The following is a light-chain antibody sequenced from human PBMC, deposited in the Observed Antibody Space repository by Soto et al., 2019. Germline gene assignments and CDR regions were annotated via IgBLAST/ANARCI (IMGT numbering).Light chain of an antibody. CDR1: ERVSTN. V-gene: IGKV3-15*01. Sequence: PGESATLSCRASERVSTNLAWYQQTPGQAPRLLIYSASRRPTDIPVRFSGSGSGAEFTLTISSLQSEDFAIYYCQQYINLPPTFGQGTKVEVK. CDR2: SAS. J-gene: IGKJ1*01. CDR3: QQYINLPPT.